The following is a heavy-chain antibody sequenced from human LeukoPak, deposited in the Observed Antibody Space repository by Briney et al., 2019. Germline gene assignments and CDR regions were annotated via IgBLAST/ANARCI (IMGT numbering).Heavy chain of an antibody. D-gene: IGHD3-10*01. V-gene: IGHV3-9*01. CDR1: GFTFDDYA. J-gene: IGHJ4*02. CDR2: ISWNSGSI. Sequence: RSLGLSCAASGFTFDDYAMHWVRQAPGKGLEWVSGISWNSGSIGYADSVKGRFTISRDNAKNSLYLQMNSLRAEDTAVYYCTRDLPVPSLVRGIIIYGLIDYWGQGTLVTVSS. CDR3: TRDLPVPSLVRGIIIYGLIDY.